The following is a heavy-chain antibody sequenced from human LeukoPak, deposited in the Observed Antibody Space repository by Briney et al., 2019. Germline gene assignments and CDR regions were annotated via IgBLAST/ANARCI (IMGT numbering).Heavy chain of an antibody. CDR2: ISSSGRTK. J-gene: IGHJ6*03. CDR1: GFTFSSYE. D-gene: IGHD2-15*01. V-gene: IGHV3-48*03. CDR3: ARVLRYCSGGNCYFGGLGYMDV. Sequence: GGSLRLSCAASGFTFSSYEMNWVRQAPGKGLEWVSYISSSGRTKYYADSVKGRFTISRDNTKNSLYLQMNSLRAEDTAVYYWARVLRYCSGGNCYFGGLGYMDVWGKGTTVTISS.